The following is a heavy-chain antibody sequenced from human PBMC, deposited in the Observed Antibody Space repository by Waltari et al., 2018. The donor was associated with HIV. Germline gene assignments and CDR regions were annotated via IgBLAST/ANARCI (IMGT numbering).Heavy chain of an antibody. Sequence: EVQLVESGGGLVQPGGSLRLSCAASGFTLRSYWMSWVRQAPGKGLGGVAKIKQEGSDKYEVDSVNGRFTISRDNAKNSLYLQMNSLRAEDTAVYYCARDRHYDILTGSYFDYWGQGTLVTVSS. V-gene: IGHV3-7*01. CDR3: ARDRHYDILTGSYFDY. CDR2: IKQEGSDK. CDR1: GFTLRSYW. D-gene: IGHD3-9*01. J-gene: IGHJ4*02.